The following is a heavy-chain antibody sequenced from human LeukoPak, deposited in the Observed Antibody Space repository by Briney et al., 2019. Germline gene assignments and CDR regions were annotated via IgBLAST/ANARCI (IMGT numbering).Heavy chain of an antibody. Sequence: GGSLRLSCTVSGFTVSSNSMSWVRQAPGRGLEWVSFIYSGGNTHYSDSVKGRFTISRDNSKNTLYLQMNSLRAEDTAVYYCARRAGEYSHPYDYWGQGTLVTVSS. CDR2: IYSGGNT. V-gene: IGHV3-53*01. CDR1: GFTVSSNS. J-gene: IGHJ4*02. D-gene: IGHD4-17*01. CDR3: ARRAGEYSHPYDY.